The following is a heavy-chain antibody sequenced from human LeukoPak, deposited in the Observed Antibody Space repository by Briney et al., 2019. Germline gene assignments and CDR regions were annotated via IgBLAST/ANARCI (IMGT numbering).Heavy chain of an antibody. CDR3: ARDCIVGATRSPGFDY. V-gene: IGHV3-48*04. CDR1: GFTFSSYS. J-gene: IGHJ4*02. D-gene: IGHD1-26*01. Sequence: GGSLRLSCAASGFTFSSYSMNWVRQAPGKGLEWVSYISSSSSTIYYADSVKGRFTISRDNAKNSLYLQMNSLRAEDTAVYYCARDCIVGATRSPGFDYWGQGTLVTVSS. CDR2: ISSSSSTI.